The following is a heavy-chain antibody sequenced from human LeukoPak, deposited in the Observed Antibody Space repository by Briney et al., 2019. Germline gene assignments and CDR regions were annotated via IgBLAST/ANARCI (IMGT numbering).Heavy chain of an antibody. V-gene: IGHV4-61*02. D-gene: IGHD6-19*01. CDR1: GGSISSGSYY. CDR2: IYTSGST. CDR3: ARDTRAAGWYLDY. J-gene: IGHJ4*02. Sequence: EASETLSLTCTVSGGSISSGSYYWSWIRQPAGKGLEWIGRIYTSGSTNYNPSLKSRVTISVDTSKNQFSLKLSSVTAADTAVYYCARDTRAAGWYLDYWGQGTLVTVSS.